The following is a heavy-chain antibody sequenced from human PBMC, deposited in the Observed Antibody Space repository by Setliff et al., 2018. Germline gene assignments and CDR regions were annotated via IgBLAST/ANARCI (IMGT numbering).Heavy chain of an antibody. Sequence: PGGSLRLSCAASGFTFSNAWMSWVCQAPGKGLEWLTFIRYDGSNKYYADSVKGRFTISRDNSKNTLYLQMNSLRAEDTAVYYCARDPHFDYWGQGTLVTVSS. CDR3: ARDPHFDY. J-gene: IGHJ4*02. CDR1: GFTFSNAW. CDR2: IRYDGSNK. V-gene: IGHV3-30*02.